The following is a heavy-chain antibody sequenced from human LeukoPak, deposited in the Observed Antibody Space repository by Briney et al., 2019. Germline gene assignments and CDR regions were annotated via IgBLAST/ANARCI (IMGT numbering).Heavy chain of an antibody. D-gene: IGHD5-12*01. V-gene: IGHV4-59*01. CDR2: IYYSGST. J-gene: IGHJ5*02. CDR1: GGSISSYY. Sequence: SETLSLTCTVSGGSISSYYWSWIRQPPGKGLEWIGYIYYSGSTNYNPSLKSRATIAVDASKKQLSLKLSSVTAADTAVYYCARWGGYDYTPAPRYDWFDPWGQGTLVTVSS. CDR3: ARWGGYDYTPAPRYDWFDP.